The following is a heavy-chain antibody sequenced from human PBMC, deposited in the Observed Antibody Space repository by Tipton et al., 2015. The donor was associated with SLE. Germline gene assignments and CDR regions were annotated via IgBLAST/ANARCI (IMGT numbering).Heavy chain of an antibody. CDR2: IYYSGST. CDR1: GVSLSSGGYY. D-gene: IGHD3-9*01. V-gene: IGHV4-31*03. Sequence: LRLSCTVSGVSLSSGGYYWSWIRHHPGKGLEWIGYIYYSGSTYYNPSLKSRVTISVDTSKNQFSLKLSSVTAADTAVYYCARDKGSPTGYYYYMDVWGKGTTVTVSS. CDR3: ARDKGSPTGYYYYMDV. J-gene: IGHJ6*03.